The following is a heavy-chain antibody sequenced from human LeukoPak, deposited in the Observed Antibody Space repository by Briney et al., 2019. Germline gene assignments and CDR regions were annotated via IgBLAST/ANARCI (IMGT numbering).Heavy chain of an antibody. Sequence: PSETLSLTCTLSGGPISNYQWSWIRQPPGKGLEWIGNIYYSGTANYNPSLKSRVIISVDTSKNQFSLKLSPVTAADTAVYYCARVGVDDRGNIIKYFFDYWGQGTLVTVSS. J-gene: IGHJ4*02. CDR3: ARVGVDDRGNIIKYFFDY. CDR1: GGPISNYQ. V-gene: IGHV4-59*01. D-gene: IGHD3-10*01. CDR2: IYYSGTA.